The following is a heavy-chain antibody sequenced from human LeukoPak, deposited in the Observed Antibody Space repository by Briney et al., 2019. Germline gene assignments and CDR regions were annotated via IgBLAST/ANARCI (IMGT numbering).Heavy chain of an antibody. CDR1: GGSISDYY. CDR3: ARVLFGGGYYYFRPASIGGFDP. CDR2: VHSNGDT. Sequence: PSETLSLTCIISGGSISDYYWGWIRQPPGKGLEWIGYVHSNGDTDYNPSLRSRLTILLDTSKKDFSLKVSSVTAADTAVYYCARVLFGGGYYYFRPASIGGFDPWGQGTLVTVSS. J-gene: IGHJ5*02. V-gene: IGHV4-59*01. D-gene: IGHD3-22*01.